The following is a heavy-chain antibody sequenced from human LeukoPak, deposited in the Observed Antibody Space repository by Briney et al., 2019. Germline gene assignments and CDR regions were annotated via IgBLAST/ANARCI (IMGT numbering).Heavy chain of an antibody. CDR2: ITSHGTNT. CDR1: GFTFTSHW. CDR3: VREGYGPGNFPFDS. J-gene: IGHJ4*02. V-gene: IGHV3-74*01. Sequence: GESLRLSCAASGFTFTSHWMHWVRQAPGKGLVWVSHITSHGTNTTYADSVKGRFTVSRDNAKNTLFLQMNSLRAEDTAVYYCVREGYGPGNFPFDSWGQGTLVTVSS. D-gene: IGHD3-10*01.